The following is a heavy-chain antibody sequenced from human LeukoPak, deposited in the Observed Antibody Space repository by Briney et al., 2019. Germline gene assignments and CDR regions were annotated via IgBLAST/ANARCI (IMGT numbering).Heavy chain of an antibody. CDR2: FDPEDGEI. V-gene: IGHV1-24*01. CDR3: AADRGDYSGSYWTAFDI. D-gene: IGHD1-26*01. Sequence: EASVKVSCKVSEYTLTELPMHWVRQAPGKGLEWLGGFDPEDGEIIYAQKFQGRVTMSDDTSTDTAYMELGSLRSDDTAVYYCAADRGDYSGSYWTAFDIWGQGTMVTVSS. J-gene: IGHJ3*02. CDR1: EYTLTELP.